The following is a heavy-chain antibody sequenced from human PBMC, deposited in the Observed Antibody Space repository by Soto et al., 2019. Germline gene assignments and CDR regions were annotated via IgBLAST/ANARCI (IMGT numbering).Heavy chain of an antibody. CDR1: GGSISSSNW. CDR3: ARSVGIAARPRFDY. D-gene: IGHD6-6*01. V-gene: IGHV4-4*02. J-gene: IGHJ4*02. CDR2: IYHSGST. Sequence: NPSLTCAVSGGSISSSNWWSWVRQPPGKGLEWIGEIYHSGSTNYNPSLKSRVTISVDKSKNQFSLKLSSVTAADTAVYYCARSVGIAARPRFDYWGQGTLVTVSS.